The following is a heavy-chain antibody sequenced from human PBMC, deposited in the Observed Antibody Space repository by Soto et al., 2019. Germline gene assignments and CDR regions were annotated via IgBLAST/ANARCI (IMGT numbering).Heavy chain of an antibody. Sequence: QVQLVQSGAEVKKPGSSVKVSCKASGGTFSSYTISWVRQAPGQGLEWMGRIIPILSIANYAQKFQGRVTITADKSTSTAYMELSSLRSEDTAVYYCATTLLGYCSGGSCYVPVYYYYYMDVWGKGTTVTVSS. V-gene: IGHV1-69*02. CDR1: GGTFSSYT. CDR3: ATTLLGYCSGGSCYVPVYYYYYMDV. J-gene: IGHJ6*03. CDR2: IIPILSIA. D-gene: IGHD2-15*01.